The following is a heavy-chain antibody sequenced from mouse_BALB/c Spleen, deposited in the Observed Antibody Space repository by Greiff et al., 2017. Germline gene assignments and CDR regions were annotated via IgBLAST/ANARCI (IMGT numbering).Heavy chain of an antibody. Sequence: VQLQQSGAELARPGASVKLSCKASGYTFTSYWMQWVKQRPGQGLEWIGAIYPGDGDTRYTQKFKGKATLTADKSSSTAYMQLSSSASEDSAVYYCARLGGNPRGAWFAYWGQGTLVTVSA. CDR3: ARLGGNPRGAWFAY. D-gene: IGHD2-1*01. V-gene: IGHV1-87*01. CDR2: IYPGDGDT. J-gene: IGHJ3*01. CDR1: GYTFTSYW.